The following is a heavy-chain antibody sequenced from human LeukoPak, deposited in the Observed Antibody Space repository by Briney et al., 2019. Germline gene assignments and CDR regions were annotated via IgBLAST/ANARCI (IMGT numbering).Heavy chain of an antibody. CDR1: GGSISSYY. Sequence: ASETLSLTCTVSGGSISSYYWSWIRQPPGKGLEWIGYIYYSGSTNYIPSLKSRVTISVDTSKNQFSLKLSSVTAADTAVYYCARGRADYDILTGYYIHPYFDYWGQGTLVTVSS. CDR2: IYYSGST. V-gene: IGHV4-59*01. J-gene: IGHJ4*02. D-gene: IGHD3-9*01. CDR3: ARGRADYDILTGYYIHPYFDY.